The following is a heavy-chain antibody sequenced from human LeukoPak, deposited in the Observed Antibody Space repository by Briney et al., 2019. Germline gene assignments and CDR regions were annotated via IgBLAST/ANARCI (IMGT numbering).Heavy chain of an antibody. Sequence: GGSLRLSCAASGFTFNTYSMNWVRQAPGKGLEWVSSISSTSIHIKYADSVKGRFTISRDNAKNSLYLQMNSLRAEDTALYYCAKDMAYYGSGFDYWGQGTLVTVSS. CDR1: GFTFNTYS. CDR3: AKDMAYYGSGFDY. V-gene: IGHV3-21*04. D-gene: IGHD3-10*01. CDR2: ISSTSIHI. J-gene: IGHJ4*02.